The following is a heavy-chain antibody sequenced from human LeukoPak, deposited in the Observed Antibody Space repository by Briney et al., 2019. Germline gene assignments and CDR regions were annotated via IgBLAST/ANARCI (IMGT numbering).Heavy chain of an antibody. CDR1: GYRFSNYW. CDR3: ARQLHYGSGTYNRWFDP. J-gene: IGHJ5*02. V-gene: IGHV5-51*01. CDR2: IYPADSDI. Sequence: GESLKISCKGSGYRFSNYWIGWVRHMPGKGLEWMGMIYPADSDIRYSPSLQGQVTISADKSISTAYLQWSSLKASDTAMYYCARQLHYGSGTYNRWFDPWGQGTLVTVSS. D-gene: IGHD3-10*01.